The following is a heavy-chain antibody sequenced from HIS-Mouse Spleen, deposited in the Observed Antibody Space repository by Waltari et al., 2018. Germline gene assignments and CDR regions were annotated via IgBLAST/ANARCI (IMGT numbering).Heavy chain of an antibody. CDR3: ARGSGRWELLLPNWFDP. D-gene: IGHD1-26*01. CDR2: VNPNSGGT. J-gene: IGHJ5*02. CDR1: GYTFTGYY. V-gene: IGHV1-2*02. Sequence: QVQLVQSGAEVKKPGASVKVSCKASGYTFTGYYMHWVRQAPGQGLEWMGWVNPNSGGTNYAQKFQGRVTMTRDTSISTAYMELGRRRSDDTAVYYCARGSGRWELLLPNWFDPWGQGTLVTVSS.